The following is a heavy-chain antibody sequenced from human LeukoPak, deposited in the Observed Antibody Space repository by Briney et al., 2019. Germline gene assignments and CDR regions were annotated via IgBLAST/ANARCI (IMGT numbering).Heavy chain of an antibody. Sequence: PGGSLRLSCAASGFTFDDYAMHWVRQAPGKGLEWVSGISWNSGSIGYADSVKGRFTISRDNAKNSLYLQMNSLRAEDTAVYYCARPKAAGDYYYYYGMDVWGQGTTVTVSS. D-gene: IGHD6-13*01. V-gene: IGHV3-9*01. J-gene: IGHJ6*02. CDR2: ISWNSGSI. CDR1: GFTFDDYA. CDR3: ARPKAAGDYYYYYGMDV.